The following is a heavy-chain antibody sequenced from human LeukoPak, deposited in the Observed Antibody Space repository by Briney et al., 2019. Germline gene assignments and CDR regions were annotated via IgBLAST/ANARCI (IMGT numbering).Heavy chain of an antibody. CDR2: IYTSGST. CDR3: ARGIFSGSISSLFDY. CDR1: GGSISSGSYY. Sequence: PSETLSLTCTVSGGSISSGSYYWSWIRQPAGKGLEWIGRIYTSGSTNYNPSLKSRVTISVDPSKNQFSLKLSSVTAADTAVYYCARGIFSGSISSLFDYWGQGTLVTVSS. V-gene: IGHV4-61*02. D-gene: IGHD3-3*01. J-gene: IGHJ4*02.